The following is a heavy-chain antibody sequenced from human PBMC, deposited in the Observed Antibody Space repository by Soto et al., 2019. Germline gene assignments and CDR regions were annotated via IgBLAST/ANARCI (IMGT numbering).Heavy chain of an antibody. V-gene: IGHV1-3*01. CDR1: GYTFTSYA. D-gene: IGHD3-10*01. Sequence: QVQLVQSGAEVKKPGASVKVSCKASGYTFTSYAMHWVRQAPGQRLEWMGWINAGNGNTKYSQKFQGRVTITRDTSASTAYMELSSRRSEDTAVYYCAREAWFGELSDAFDIWGQGTMVTFSS. J-gene: IGHJ3*02. CDR3: AREAWFGELSDAFDI. CDR2: INAGNGNT.